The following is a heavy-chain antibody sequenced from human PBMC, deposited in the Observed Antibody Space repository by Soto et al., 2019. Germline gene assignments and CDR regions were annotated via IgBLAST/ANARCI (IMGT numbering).Heavy chain of an antibody. V-gene: IGHV3-30-3*01. CDR1: GFTFSSYA. Sequence: QVQLVESGGGVVQPGRSLRLSCAASGFTFSSYAMHWVRQAPGKGLEWVAVISFDGSKKYYADSVKDRFTVSRDNSKNALYVRMNSLRAEDTAVYYCGRDRRFGNGYNLGFEYWGQGTLVTVSS. D-gene: IGHD5-12*01. CDR3: GRDRRFGNGYNLGFEY. J-gene: IGHJ4*02. CDR2: ISFDGSKK.